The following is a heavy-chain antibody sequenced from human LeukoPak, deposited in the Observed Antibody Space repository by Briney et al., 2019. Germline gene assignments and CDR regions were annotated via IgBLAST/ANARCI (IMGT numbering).Heavy chain of an antibody. CDR2: IKQDGSEK. CDR1: GFTFSSYW. CDR3: ARGVPYDSWSGPHYSDY. V-gene: IGHV3-7*01. D-gene: IGHD3-3*01. J-gene: IGHJ4*02. Sequence: GGSLRLSCAASGFTFSSYWMSWVRQAPGKGLEWVANIKQDGSEKYYVDSVKVRFTISRDNAKNSLYLQMNSLRAEDTAVYYCARGVPYDSWSGPHYSDYWGQGTLVTVSS.